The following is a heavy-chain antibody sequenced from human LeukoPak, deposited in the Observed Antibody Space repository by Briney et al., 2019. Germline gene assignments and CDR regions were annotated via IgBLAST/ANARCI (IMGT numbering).Heavy chain of an antibody. J-gene: IGHJ4*02. V-gene: IGHV4-34*01. CDR2: INHRGST. CDR1: GESLSKYY. Sequence: SETLSLTCAVYGESLSKYYWTWIRQSPGKGLEWVGEINHRGSTNLNPSLKSRVTLSVDTSKHQFSLKLTSVTAADAAVYYCASSVGSTDYWGQGTLVTVSS. D-gene: IGHD1-26*01. CDR3: ASSVGSTDY.